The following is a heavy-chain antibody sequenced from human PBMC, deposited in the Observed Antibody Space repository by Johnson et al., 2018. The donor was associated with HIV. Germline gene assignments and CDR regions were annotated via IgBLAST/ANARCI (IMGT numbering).Heavy chain of an antibody. D-gene: IGHD3-22*01. CDR2: INSDGSNT. Sequence: VQLVESGGGVVRPGVSLGLSCAASEFTFGDYDMAWVRVAPGKGLEWVSGINSDGSNTNYADSVKGRFTISRDNAKTTLYLQMNSLRVEDTAVYYCARDSYDSSGYPIWGQGTLVTVSS. CDR3: ARDSYDSSGYPI. CDR1: EFTFGDYD. J-gene: IGHJ3*02. V-gene: IGHV3-20*04.